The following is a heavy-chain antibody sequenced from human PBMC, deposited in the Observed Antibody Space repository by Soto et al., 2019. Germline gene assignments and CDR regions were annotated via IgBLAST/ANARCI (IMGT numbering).Heavy chain of an antibody. CDR2: IYYSGST. Sequence: SETLSLTCTVSGGSISSYYWSWIRQPPGKGLEWIGYIYYSGSTNYNPSLKSRVTISVDTSKNQFSLKLSSVTAADTAVYYCASLSGGTGYSSRYYYYYMDVWGKGTPVTVSS. J-gene: IGHJ6*03. V-gene: IGHV4-59*01. D-gene: IGHD3-9*01. CDR3: ASLSGGTGYSSRYYYYYMDV. CDR1: GGSISSYY.